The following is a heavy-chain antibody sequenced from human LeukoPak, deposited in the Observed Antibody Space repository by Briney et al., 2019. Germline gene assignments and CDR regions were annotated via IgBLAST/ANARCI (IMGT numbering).Heavy chain of an antibody. V-gene: IGHV3-11*01. CDR1: GFTFSDYY. CDR2: ISSSGSTI. J-gene: IGHJ6*02. CDR3: ARGVLEWLRSGASDYYYYGMDV. Sequence: GGSLRLSCAASGFTFSDYYMCWIRQAPGKGLEWVSYISSSGSTIYYADTVKGRFTISRDNAKDSLYLHMNSLRAEDTAVYYCARGVLEWLRSGASDYYYYGMDVWGQGTTVTVSS. D-gene: IGHD5-12*01.